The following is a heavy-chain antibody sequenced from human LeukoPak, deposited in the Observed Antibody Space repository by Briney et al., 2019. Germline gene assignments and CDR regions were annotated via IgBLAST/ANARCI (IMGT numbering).Heavy chain of an antibody. Sequence: SETLSLTCTVSGGSISSYYWSWIRQPPGKGPEWIGHIQHTGGTHYNSSLKSRVTISLNTSKNQFSLKLTSVTAADTAVYYCARPREQWLGNDAFDIWGQGTMVTVSS. J-gene: IGHJ3*02. CDR1: GGSISSYY. CDR2: IQHTGGT. CDR3: ARPREQWLGNDAFDI. D-gene: IGHD6-19*01. V-gene: IGHV4-59*08.